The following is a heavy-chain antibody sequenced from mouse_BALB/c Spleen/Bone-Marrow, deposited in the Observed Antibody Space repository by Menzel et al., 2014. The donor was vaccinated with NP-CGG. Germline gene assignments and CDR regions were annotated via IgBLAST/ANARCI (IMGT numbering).Heavy chain of an antibody. Sequence: QVQLQQSGAELARPGASVKLSCKASGYTFTSYWMQWVKQRPGQGLEWIGAIYPGDGDTRNTQKFKGKATLTADKSSNTAYIQLSSLASEDSAVYYCARNYYCGSSWRSIDYWGQGTSVTVSS. J-gene: IGHJ4*01. V-gene: IGHV1-87*01. CDR2: IYPGDGDT. D-gene: IGHD1-1*01. CDR3: ARNYYCGSSWRSIDY. CDR1: GYTFTSYW.